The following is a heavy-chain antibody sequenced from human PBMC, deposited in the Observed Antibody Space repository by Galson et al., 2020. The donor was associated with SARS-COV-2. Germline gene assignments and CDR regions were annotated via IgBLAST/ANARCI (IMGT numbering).Heavy chain of an antibody. CDR3: VHSPNRVVGAYMDV. CDR1: GFSFSNNGVG. D-gene: IGHD2-21*01. CDR2: IHWNDAK. J-gene: IGHJ6*02. V-gene: IGHV2-5*01. Sequence: ESGPTLVKHTQTLTLTCTFTGFSFSNNGVGVGWIRQPPGKALEWLAIIHWNDAKPYTSSLRSRVTITKDTSKNQVVLTMTNVDPVDTAAYYCVHSPNRVVGAYMDVWGQGTTVTVSS.